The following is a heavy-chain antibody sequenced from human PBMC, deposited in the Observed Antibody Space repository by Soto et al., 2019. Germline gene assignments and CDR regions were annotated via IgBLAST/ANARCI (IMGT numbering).Heavy chain of an antibody. J-gene: IGHJ4*02. CDR2: VSPSGDDT. CDR1: GFIFSDYA. D-gene: IGHD2-2*03. Sequence: GGSLRLSCTASGFIFSDYAMTWVRQAPGKGLEWVSAVSPSGDDTYYADSVKGRFTISRDNFKNTVSLQMKTLRAEDTAIYYCAKRMDWSGYFFDFWGRGTPVTVSS. V-gene: IGHV3-23*01. CDR3: AKRMDWSGYFFDF.